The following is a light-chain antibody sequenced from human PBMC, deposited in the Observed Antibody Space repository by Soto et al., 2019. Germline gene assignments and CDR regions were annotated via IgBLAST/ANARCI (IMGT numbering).Light chain of an antibody. CDR1: SSNFGAGYD. J-gene: IGLJ1*01. Sequence: QSVLTQPPSVSGAPGQRITISCTGSSSNFGAGYDVHWYQQLPGTAPKLLIYANSNRPSGVPDRFSGSKSGTSASLAITGLQAEDEADYYCSSYTTSSTVVFGTGTKLTVL. V-gene: IGLV1-40*01. CDR3: SSYTTSSTVV. CDR2: ANS.